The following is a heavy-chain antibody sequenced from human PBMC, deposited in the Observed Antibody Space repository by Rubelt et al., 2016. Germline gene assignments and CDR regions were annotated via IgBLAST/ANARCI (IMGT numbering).Heavy chain of an antibody. D-gene: IGHD4-23*01. CDR2: VWNDGSKK. CDR3: ARRGPGGSADDY. J-gene: IGHJ4*02. Sequence: GMHWVRQAPGKGLEWVAIVWNDGSKKYYVDSVKGRFTISKDNAKNTLYLQMNSLRAEDTALYYCARRGPGGSADDYWGQGALVTVSS. CDR1: G. V-gene: IGHV3-33*01.